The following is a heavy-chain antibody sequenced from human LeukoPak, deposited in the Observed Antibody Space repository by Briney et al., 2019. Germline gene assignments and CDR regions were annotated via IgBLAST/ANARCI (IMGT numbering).Heavy chain of an antibody. CDR3: ARKWLQDWFDP. D-gene: IGHD5-24*01. Sequence: GASVKVSCKASGYTFTGYYMHWVRQAPGQGLEWMGWINPNSGGTNYAQKFQGRVTMTRDTSLSTAYLDLSRLRSDDTAVYYCARKWLQDWFDPWGQGTLVAVSS. V-gene: IGHV1-2*02. CDR2: INPNSGGT. J-gene: IGHJ5*02. CDR1: GYTFTGYY.